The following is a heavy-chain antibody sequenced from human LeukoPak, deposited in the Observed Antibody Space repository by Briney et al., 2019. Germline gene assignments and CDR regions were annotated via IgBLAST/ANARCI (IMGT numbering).Heavy chain of an antibody. Sequence: SETLSLTCTVSGGSTSSSSYYWGWIRQPPGKGLEWIGSIYYSGSTYYNPSLKSRVTISVDTSKNQFSLKLSSVTAADTAVYYCAGHVSGYDAWFDPWGQGTLVTVSS. V-gene: IGHV4-39*01. J-gene: IGHJ5*02. D-gene: IGHD5-12*01. CDR1: GGSTSSSSYY. CDR3: AGHVSGYDAWFDP. CDR2: IYYSGST.